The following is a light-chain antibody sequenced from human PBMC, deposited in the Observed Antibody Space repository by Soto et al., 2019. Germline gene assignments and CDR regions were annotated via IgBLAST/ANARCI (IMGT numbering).Light chain of an antibody. CDR3: QQYNNWPPIT. J-gene: IGKJ5*01. CDR2: GAS. V-gene: IGKV3-15*01. CDR1: QSVSSK. Sequence: ETVMTQSPATLSVSPVERATLSCMASQSVSSKLAWYQQKPGQAPRLLIYGASTRATGIPARFSGSGSGTEFTLTISSLQSEDFAVYYCQQYNNWPPITFGQGTRLEI.